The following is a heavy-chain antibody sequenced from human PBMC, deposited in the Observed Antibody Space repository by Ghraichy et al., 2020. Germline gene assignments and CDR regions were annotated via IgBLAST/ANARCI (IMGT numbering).Heavy chain of an antibody. CDR2: IIPILGIA. V-gene: IGHV1-69*04. Sequence: SVKVSCKASGGTFSSYAISWVRQAPGQGLEWMGRIIPILGIANYAQKFQGRVTITADKSTSTAYMELSSLRSEDTAVYYCARDSSGTSYYYYGMDVWGQGTTVTVSS. CDR1: GGTFSSYA. J-gene: IGHJ6*02. CDR3: ARDSSGTSYYYYGMDV. D-gene: IGHD3-22*01.